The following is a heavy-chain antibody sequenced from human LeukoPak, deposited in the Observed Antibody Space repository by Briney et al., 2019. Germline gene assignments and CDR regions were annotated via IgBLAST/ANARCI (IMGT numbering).Heavy chain of an antibody. CDR1: GFTFTNYA. J-gene: IGHJ3*01. D-gene: IGHD4-17*01. CDR2: ISGRGT. Sequence: GGSLRLSCAASGFTFTNYALIWVRQAPGKGLEWVSAISGRGTVYADAVKGRFTVSRDNSNNTLYLQLNSPRAEDTAVYYCARDPNGDYIGAFDFRGQGTMVTVSS. V-gene: IGHV3-23*01. CDR3: ARDPNGDYIGAFDF.